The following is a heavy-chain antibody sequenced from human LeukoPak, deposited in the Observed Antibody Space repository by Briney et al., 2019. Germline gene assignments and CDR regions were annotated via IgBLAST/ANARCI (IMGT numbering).Heavy chain of an antibody. J-gene: IGHJ3*01. CDR2: MNPNSGKT. CDR3: ARDRRGEKDFDF. V-gene: IGHV1-8*01. Sequence: GAVTVSCKGCGYTFTSYDINWVRQAGGQGVEGMGWMNPNSGKTGYAQKFQGRVTLTRNTSISTAYMELSSLRSEDTAVYYCARDRRGEKDFDFWGPGTLVTVSS. CDR1: GYTFTSYD.